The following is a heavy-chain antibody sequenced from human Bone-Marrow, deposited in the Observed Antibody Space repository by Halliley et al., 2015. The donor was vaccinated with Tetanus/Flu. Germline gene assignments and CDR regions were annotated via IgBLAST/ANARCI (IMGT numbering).Heavy chain of an antibody. V-gene: IGHV3-33*01. CDR3: ARVAGYQRLTGYYDYRMDV. CDR2: YDGGNK. Sequence: YDGGNKYYADSVKGRFTISRDNSENTLYLQMSGLRAEDTAVYYCARVAGYQRLTGYYDYRMDVWGQGTTVTVSS. J-gene: IGHJ6*02. D-gene: IGHD3-9*01.